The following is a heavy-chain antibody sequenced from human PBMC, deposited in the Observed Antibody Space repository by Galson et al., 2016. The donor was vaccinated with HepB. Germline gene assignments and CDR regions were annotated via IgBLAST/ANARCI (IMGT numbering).Heavy chain of an antibody. CDR2: ISGSGGYT. D-gene: IGHD5-24*01. V-gene: IGHV3-23*01. Sequence: SLRLSCAASGFTFSSYAMSWVRQAPGKGLECVSGISGSGGYTNYADSVKGRFTISRDNSKNTLYLQMNSLTGEDTAVYYCARDGYNDCYQFGMDVWGQGTTVSVSS. J-gene: IGHJ6*02. CDR1: GFTFSSYA. CDR3: ARDGYNDCYQFGMDV.